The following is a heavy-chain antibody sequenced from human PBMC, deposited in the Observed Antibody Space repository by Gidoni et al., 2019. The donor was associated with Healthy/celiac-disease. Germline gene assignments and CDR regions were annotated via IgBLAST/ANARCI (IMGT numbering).Heavy chain of an antibody. V-gene: IGHV1-69*01. CDR1: GGTFSSYA. J-gene: IGHJ4*02. D-gene: IGHD4-17*01. CDR3: AREEEYGDPGRYFDY. CDR2: IIPNFGTA. Sequence: QVQLVQSGAEVKKPGSSVQVSCKASGGTFSSYAISWVRQAPGQGHEWMGGIIPNFGTANYAQKFQGRVTITADESTSTAYMELSSLRSEDTAVYYCAREEEYGDPGRYFDYWGQGTLVTVSS.